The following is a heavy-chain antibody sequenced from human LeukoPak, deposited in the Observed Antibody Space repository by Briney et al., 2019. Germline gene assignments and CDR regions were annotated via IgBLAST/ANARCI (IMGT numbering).Heavy chain of an antibody. CDR2: INTDGRTT. Sequence: GGSLRLSCAASGLTFGTYWMHWVRQAPGKGLVWVSRINTDGRTTDCADSVKGRFTISRDNVKNTLYLQMNSLRAEDTAVYYCSRDLRGSQDYWGQGTLVTVSS. CDR3: SRDLRGSQDY. V-gene: IGHV3-74*01. D-gene: IGHD3-16*01. CDR1: GLTFGTYW. J-gene: IGHJ4*02.